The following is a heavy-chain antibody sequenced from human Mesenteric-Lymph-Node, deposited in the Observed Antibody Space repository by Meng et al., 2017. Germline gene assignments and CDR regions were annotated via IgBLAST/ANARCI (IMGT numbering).Heavy chain of an antibody. Sequence: VHPVESAGGLVKPAGSLRLSCATSGFTFSDYSMSWISQAPGKGLEWVSYISSSGSTIYYADSVKGRFTISRDNAKNSLYLQMNSLRAEDTAVYYCARSLGDYLLFDYWGQGTLVTVSS. D-gene: IGHD4-17*01. CDR3: ARSLGDYLLFDY. V-gene: IGHV3-11*01. J-gene: IGHJ4*02. CDR1: GFTFSDYS. CDR2: ISSSGSTI.